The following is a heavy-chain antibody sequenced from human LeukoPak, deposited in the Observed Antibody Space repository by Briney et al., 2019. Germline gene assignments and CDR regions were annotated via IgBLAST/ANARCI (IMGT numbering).Heavy chain of an antibody. V-gene: IGHV3-23*01. Sequence: PGGSLRLSCAAPGFTFSSYAMSWLRQAPGQGLEWVSAISGSGGSTYYADSVKGRFTISRDNSKNTLYLQMNSLRAEDTAVYYCAKDNYYGSGSYPTPYYFDYWGQGTLVTVSS. D-gene: IGHD3-10*01. CDR3: AKDNYYGSGSYPTPYYFDY. J-gene: IGHJ4*02. CDR2: ISGSGGST. CDR1: GFTFSSYA.